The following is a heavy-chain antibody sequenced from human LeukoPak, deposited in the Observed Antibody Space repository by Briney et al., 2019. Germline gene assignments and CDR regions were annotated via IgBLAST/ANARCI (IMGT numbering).Heavy chain of an antibody. CDR1: GFTFSSYG. J-gene: IGHJ6*02. CDR3: ARVLHGYYYGMDV. D-gene: IGHD2/OR15-2a*01. CDR2: IWYDGSNK. V-gene: IGHV3-33*01. Sequence: GGSLRLSCAASGFTFSSYGMHWVRQAPCKGLEWVAVIWYDGSNKYYADSVKGRFTISRDNSKNTLYLQMNSLRAEDTAVYYCARVLHGYYYGMDVWGQGTTVTVSS.